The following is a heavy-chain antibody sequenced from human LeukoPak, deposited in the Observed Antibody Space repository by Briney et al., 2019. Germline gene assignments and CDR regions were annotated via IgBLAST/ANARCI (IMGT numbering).Heavy chain of an antibody. J-gene: IGHJ4*02. CDR1: GYSFTKYW. CDR2: IYPGGSET. D-gene: IGHD5-24*01. CDR3: ARASRDGYNQNFDH. Sequence: PGESLKISCQASGYSFTKYWNAWVRQRPGKGLEWMGIIYPGGSETRYDPSFQGQVTISADRSTSTAYLQWSSLRASDTAMYYCARASRDGYNQNFDHWGQGTLVTVSS. V-gene: IGHV5-51*01.